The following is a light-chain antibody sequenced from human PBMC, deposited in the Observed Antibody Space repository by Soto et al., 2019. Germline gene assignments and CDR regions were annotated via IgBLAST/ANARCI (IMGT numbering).Light chain of an antibody. CDR3: HSSTGSNTLYV. CDR1: SSDIGAYDY. J-gene: IGLJ1*01. V-gene: IGLV2-14*01. Sequence: QSALTQPASVSGSPGQSITISCTGTSSDIGAYDYVSWYQQNPGKAPKLVIYDVTDRPSGVSHRFSGSKSGNTASLTISGLQAEDEADYYCHSSTGSNTLYVFGTGTKVTVL. CDR2: DVT.